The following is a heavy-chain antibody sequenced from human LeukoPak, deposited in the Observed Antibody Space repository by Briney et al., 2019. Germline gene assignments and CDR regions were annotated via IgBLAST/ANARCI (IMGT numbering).Heavy chain of an antibody. CDR1: GGSISSNSYY. V-gene: IGHV4-39*01. D-gene: IGHD3-22*01. J-gene: IGHJ4*02. CDR2: IYYSGST. CDR3: ARLYYYDSSGLVDY. Sequence: MTSETLSLTCTVSGGSISSNSYYWDWIRQPPGKGLEWIGNIYYSGSTYYNPSLKSRVTISVDTSKNQSSLKLSSVTAADTAVYYCARLYYYDSSGLVDYWGQGTLVTVSS.